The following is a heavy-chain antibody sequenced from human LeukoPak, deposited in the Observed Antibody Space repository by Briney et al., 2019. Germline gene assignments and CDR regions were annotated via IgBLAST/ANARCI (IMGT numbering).Heavy chain of an antibody. V-gene: IGHV3-30*03. J-gene: IGHJ4*02. CDR2: ISYDGSNR. CDR3: ARDLPGDY. Sequence: GGSLRLSCAASGFTFSSYGMHWVRQAPGKGLEWVAVISYDGSNRFYADSVKGRFTISRDNSKNTLTLQMNSLRVEDTAVYYCARDLPGDYWGQGTLVTVSS. CDR1: GFTFSSYG.